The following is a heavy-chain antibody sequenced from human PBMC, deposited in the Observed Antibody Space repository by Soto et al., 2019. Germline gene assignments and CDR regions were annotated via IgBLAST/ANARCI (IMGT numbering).Heavy chain of an antibody. D-gene: IGHD6-13*01. V-gene: IGHV3-72*01. CDR3: TRVRSSSWGLDDFDM. J-gene: IGHJ3*02. CDR1: GFTFSDHY. CDR2: VRNKANRYTT. Sequence: GGSLRLSCAASGFTFSDHYMGWVRQAPGEGLEWVGRVRNKANRYTTEYAASVKGRFTISRDDSKNSLYLQMNSLQIEDTAVYYCTRVRSSSWGLDDFDMWGQGTVVTVSS.